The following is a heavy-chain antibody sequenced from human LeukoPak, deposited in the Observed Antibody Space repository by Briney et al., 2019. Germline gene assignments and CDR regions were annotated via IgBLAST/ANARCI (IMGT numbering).Heavy chain of an antibody. CDR2: MNPKSGNI. V-gene: IGHV1-8*02. J-gene: IGHJ4*02. Sequence: ASVKVSCKASGYTFTSYDINWVRQATGQGLEWVGWMNPKSGNIGYAQKFQGRVTMTRNTSKSTAYMELSSLRSEDTAVYYCASGDYGGREGFGYWGQGTLVTVSS. D-gene: IGHD4-23*01. CDR1: GYTFTSYD. CDR3: ASGDYGGREGFGY.